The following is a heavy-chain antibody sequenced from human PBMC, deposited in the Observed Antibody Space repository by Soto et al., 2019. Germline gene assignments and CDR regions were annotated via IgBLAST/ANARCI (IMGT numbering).Heavy chain of an antibody. V-gene: IGHV4-34*01. D-gene: IGHD5-12*01. CDR1: GGSFSGYY. CDR3: ARHSGGYNGFDFSY. Sequence: SETLSLTCAVYGGSFSGYYWSWIRQPPGKGLEWIGEINHSGSTNYNPSLKSRVTISVDTSKNQFSLSLTSVTAADTAVYYCARHSGGYNGFDFSYWGQGALVTVSS. J-gene: IGHJ4*02. CDR2: INHSGST.